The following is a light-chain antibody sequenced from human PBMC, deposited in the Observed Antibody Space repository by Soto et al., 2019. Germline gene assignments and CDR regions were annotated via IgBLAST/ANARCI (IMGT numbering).Light chain of an antibody. CDR3: QQYENLPLT. Sequence: DIQMTQSPSSLSASVGDRVTITCQASQDIRKYLNWYQQRPGKAHKLLIFDASNLETGVPSRFSGSGSGTDFSFTISSLQPEDTATYFCQQYENLPLTFGGGTKVEIK. V-gene: IGKV1-33*01. CDR1: QDIRKY. J-gene: IGKJ4*01. CDR2: DAS.